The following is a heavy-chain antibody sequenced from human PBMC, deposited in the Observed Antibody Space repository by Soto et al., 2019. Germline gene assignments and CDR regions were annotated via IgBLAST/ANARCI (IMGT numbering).Heavy chain of an antibody. CDR1: GYAFTTYG. V-gene: IGHV1-18*01. Sequence: QVHLVQSGAEVKKPGASVKVSCQGSGYAFTTYGITWVRQAPGQGLEWMGWISAHNGNTNYAQKLQGRVTVTSDTSTSTAYMALRSLRYDDPAVYYCARGRYGDYWGQGALVTVSS. J-gene: IGHJ4*02. D-gene: IGHD1-1*01. CDR2: ISAHNGNT. CDR3: ARGRYGDY.